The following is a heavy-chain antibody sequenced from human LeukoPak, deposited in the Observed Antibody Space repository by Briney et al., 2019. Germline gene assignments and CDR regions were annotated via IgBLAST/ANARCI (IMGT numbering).Heavy chain of an antibody. J-gene: IGHJ4*02. CDR3: ARGGPLRYFDWLFGGGDVEDY. Sequence: ASVKVSCKASGYTVTSYGISWVRQAPGQGLEWMRWISAYNGNTNYAQKLQGRVTMTTDTSTSTAYMELRSLRSDDTAVYYCARGGPLRYFDWLFGGGDVEDYWGQGTLVTVSS. CDR1: GYTVTSYG. V-gene: IGHV1-18*01. CDR2: ISAYNGNT. D-gene: IGHD3-9*01.